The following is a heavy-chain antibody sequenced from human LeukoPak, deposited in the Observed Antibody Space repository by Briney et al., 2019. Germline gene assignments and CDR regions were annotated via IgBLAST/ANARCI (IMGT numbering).Heavy chain of an antibody. D-gene: IGHD5-24*01. J-gene: IGHJ4*02. V-gene: IGHV3-23*01. Sequence: PGGSLRLSCAASGFTFSSNAMSWVRQAPGKGLEWVSAISGSGGSTYYADSVKGRFTISRDNSKNTLYLQMNSLRAEDTAVYYCAKDCEMATISGFDYWGQGTLVTVSS. CDR1: GFTFSSNA. CDR2: ISGSGGST. CDR3: AKDCEMATISGFDY.